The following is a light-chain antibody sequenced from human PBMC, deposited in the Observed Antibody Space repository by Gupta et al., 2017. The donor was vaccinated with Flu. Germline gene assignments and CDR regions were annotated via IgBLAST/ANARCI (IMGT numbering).Light chain of an antibody. V-gene: IGLV1-40*01. CDR1: SPNIGAGYD. J-gene: IGLJ2*01. CDR3: QSFDSSLSGYVV. Sequence: QSVLTQPPSVSGAPGQRVTISCTGRSPNIGAGYDVHWYQHLPGTAPKLLIYGNNYRPSGVPDRFSCSNSGTSASLAITGLQAEDEADYYCQSFDSSLSGYVVFGGGTKLTVL. CDR2: GNN.